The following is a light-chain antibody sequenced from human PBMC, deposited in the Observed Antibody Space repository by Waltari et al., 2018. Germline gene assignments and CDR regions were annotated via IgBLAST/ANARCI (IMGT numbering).Light chain of an antibody. CDR3: QQYYRAPWT. V-gene: IGKV4-1*01. Sequence: NKKKKLSWYHYQPRQPHKLRIYWASTRESGVPERFSGSGSGTDFIRTISSLQAEDVAVYYCQQYYRAPWTFGQGTRVEIK. CDR1: NKKKK. CDR2: WAS. J-gene: IGKJ1*01.